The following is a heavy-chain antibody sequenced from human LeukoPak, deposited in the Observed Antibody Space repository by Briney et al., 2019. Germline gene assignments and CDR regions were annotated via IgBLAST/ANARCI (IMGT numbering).Heavy chain of an antibody. J-gene: IGHJ6*03. CDR2: IYISGST. Sequence: SETLSLTCNVSGGSISSGSYYWSWIRQPAGKGLEWIGRIYISGSTKYNPSLKSRVTISLDTSKNQFSLKLSSVTAADTAVYYCARVFDSGSQAYFYYMDVWGKGTTVTISS. CDR1: GGSISSGSYY. CDR3: ARVFDSGSQAYFYYMDV. V-gene: IGHV4-61*02. D-gene: IGHD3-10*01.